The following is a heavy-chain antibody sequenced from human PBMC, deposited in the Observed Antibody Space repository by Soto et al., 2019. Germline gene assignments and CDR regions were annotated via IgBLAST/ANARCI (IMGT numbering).Heavy chain of an antibody. V-gene: IGHV3-30*18. CDR1: GFTFSSYG. CDR3: AKGLARLYYYYGMDV. CDR2: ISYDGSNK. Sequence: QVQLVESGGGVVQPGRSLRLSCAASGFTFSSYGMHWVRQAPGKGLEWVAVISYDGSNKYYADSVKGRFTSSRDNSKNTLYLQMNSLRAEDTAVYYCAKGLARLYYYYGMDVWGQGTTVTVSS. J-gene: IGHJ6*02. D-gene: IGHD6-6*01.